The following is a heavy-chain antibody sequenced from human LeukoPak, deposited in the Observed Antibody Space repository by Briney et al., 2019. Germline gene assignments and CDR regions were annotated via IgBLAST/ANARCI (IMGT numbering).Heavy chain of an antibody. CDR1: GFTFSSYC. J-gene: IGHJ4*02. V-gene: IGHV3-74*01. CDR3: VGATWGSYFDY. Sequence: PGGSLRLSCLPSGFTFSSYCMHWARHVPGKGLVWVSRINFDGYSINYAHSVKCRFTISRDNAKNTLYLQMNSLRAEDTAVYYCVGATWGSYFDYWGQGTLVTVSS. D-gene: IGHD7-27*01. CDR2: INFDGYSI.